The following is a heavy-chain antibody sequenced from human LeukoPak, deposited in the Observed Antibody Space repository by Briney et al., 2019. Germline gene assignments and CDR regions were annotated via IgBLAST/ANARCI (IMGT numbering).Heavy chain of an antibody. Sequence: ASVKVSCKASGYTFTDYYMHWVRQAPGQGLEWMGIINLSGGSTSYAQNFQGRVTMTRDTSTSTVYMELSSLRSEDTAVYYCARDNVVVPANAMSSNDYWGQGTLVTVPS. CDR1: GYTFTDYY. CDR2: INLSGGST. D-gene: IGHD2-2*01. CDR3: ARDNVVVPANAMSSNDY. V-gene: IGHV1-46*01. J-gene: IGHJ4*02.